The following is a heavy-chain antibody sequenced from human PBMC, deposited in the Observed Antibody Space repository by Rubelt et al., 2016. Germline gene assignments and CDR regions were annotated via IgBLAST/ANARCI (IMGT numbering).Heavy chain of an antibody. D-gene: IGHD3-10*01. CDR2: INHSGST. Sequence: QVQLQQWGAGLLKPSETLSLTCAVYGGSFSGYYWSWIRQPPGKGLEWIGEINHSGSTNYNQSLKRPVTISVDTAKDQFSLELSSVTAADTAVYDCASRGRYYGSGSYPPRTGIVDYWGQGTLVTVSS. CDR3: ASRGRYYGSGSYPPRTGIVDY. V-gene: IGHV4-34*01. CDR1: GGSFSGYY. J-gene: IGHJ4*02.